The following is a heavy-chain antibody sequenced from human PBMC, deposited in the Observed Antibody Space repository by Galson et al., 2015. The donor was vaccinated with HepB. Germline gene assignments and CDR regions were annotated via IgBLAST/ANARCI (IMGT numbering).Heavy chain of an antibody. V-gene: IGHV1-3*01. D-gene: IGHD4-11*01. Sequence: SVKVSCKASGYTFTSYAMHWVRQAPGQRLEWMGWINAGNGNTKYSQKFQGRVTITRDTSASTAYMELSSLRSEDTAVYYCAREGLQYAAVGLGAVPVMDVWVQGTTVTVSS. J-gene: IGHJ6*02. CDR3: AREGLQYAAVGLGAVPVMDV. CDR1: GYTFTSYA. CDR2: INAGNGNT.